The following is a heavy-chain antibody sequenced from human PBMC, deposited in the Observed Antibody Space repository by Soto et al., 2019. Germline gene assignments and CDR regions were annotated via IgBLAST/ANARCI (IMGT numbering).Heavy chain of an antibody. CDR2: IWYDGSNK. CDR3: ARDYYGDYVSWFDP. V-gene: IGHV3-33*01. Sequence: QVQLVESGGGVVQPGRSLRLSCAASGFTFSSYGMHWVRQAPGKGLEWVAVIWYDGSNKYYADSVKGRFTISRDNSKNTLYLQMNSLRAEDTAVYYCARDYYGDYVSWFDPWRQGTLVTVSS. J-gene: IGHJ5*02. D-gene: IGHD4-17*01. CDR1: GFTFSSYG.